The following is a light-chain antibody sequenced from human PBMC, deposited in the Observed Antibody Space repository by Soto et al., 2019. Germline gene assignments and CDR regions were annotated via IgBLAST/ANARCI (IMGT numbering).Light chain of an antibody. CDR2: GAS. V-gene: IGKV3-20*01. J-gene: IGKJ4*01. Sequence: PGERATLSCRASQSVSSTYLAWYQQKPGQPPRLLIYGASSRATGIPDRFSGSGSGTDFTLTISRLEPEDFAVYYCQQYGSSPLTFGGGTKVDIK. CDR1: QSVSSTY. CDR3: QQYGSSPLT.